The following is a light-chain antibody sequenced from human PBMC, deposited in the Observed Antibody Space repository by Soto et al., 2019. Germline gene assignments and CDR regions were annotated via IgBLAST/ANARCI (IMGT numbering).Light chain of an antibody. CDR3: SSYTTSSSYVG. Sequence: QSALTQPASVSGSPGQSITISCTGTSSDVGAHNFVSWYQQHPGKAPKLMIYDVSNRPSGVSNRFSGSKSGNTASLTISGLQAEDEADYYCSSYTTSSSYVGFGGGTKLTVL. J-gene: IGLJ2*01. V-gene: IGLV2-14*03. CDR1: SSDVGAHNF. CDR2: DVS.